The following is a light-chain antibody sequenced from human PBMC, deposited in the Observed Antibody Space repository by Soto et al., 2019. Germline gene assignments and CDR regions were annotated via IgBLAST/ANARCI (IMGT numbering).Light chain of an antibody. CDR2: GNS. Sequence: VVTQPPSVSGAPGQRVTISCTGSSSNIGAGYDVHWYQQLPGTAPKLLIYGNSNRPSGVPDRFSGSKSGTSASLAITGLQAEDVADYYCQSYDSSLSGYVVFGGGTKVTVL. CDR3: QSYDSSLSGYVV. J-gene: IGLJ2*01. CDR1: SSNIGAGYD. V-gene: IGLV1-40*01.